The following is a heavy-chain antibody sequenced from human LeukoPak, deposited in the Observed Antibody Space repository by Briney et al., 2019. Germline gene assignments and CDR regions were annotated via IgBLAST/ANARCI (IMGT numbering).Heavy chain of an antibody. D-gene: IGHD3-3*01. CDR3: AKEYYDFWSGYPHDY. CDR2: FSGSGGST. J-gene: IGHJ4*02. Sequence: GGSLRLSCAASGFTFSSYGMHWVRQAPGKGLEWVSDFSGSGGSTYYADSVKGRFTISRDNSKNTLYLQMNSLRAEDTAVYCCAKEYYDFWSGYPHDYWGQGTLVTVSS. CDR1: GFTFSSYG. V-gene: IGHV3-23*01.